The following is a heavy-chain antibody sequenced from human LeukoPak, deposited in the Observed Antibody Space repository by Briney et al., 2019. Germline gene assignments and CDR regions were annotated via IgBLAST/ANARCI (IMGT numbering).Heavy chain of an antibody. J-gene: IGHJ6*02. Sequence: GGSLRLSCAASGFTFSSYAMSWVRQAPGKGLEWVSGISGSGGSTYYADSVKGRFTISRDNSKNTLYLQMNSLRAEDTAVYYCARDPGDTAMVFMDVWGQGTTVTVSS. CDR1: GFTFSSYA. V-gene: IGHV3-23*01. CDR2: ISGSGGST. CDR3: ARDPGDTAMVFMDV. D-gene: IGHD5-18*01.